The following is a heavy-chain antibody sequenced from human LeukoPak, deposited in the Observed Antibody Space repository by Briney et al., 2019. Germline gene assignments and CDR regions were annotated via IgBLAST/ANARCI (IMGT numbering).Heavy chain of an antibody. CDR2: IGSSGNYI. Sequence: GGSLRLSCAASGFTFSSYSMNWVRQAPGKGLEWVSCIGSSGNYIYYADSVKGRFTISRDNAKNSLYLLMNSLRAEDTALYYCAKAPRGSSWYMAAFDIWGQGTMVTVSS. D-gene: IGHD6-13*01. V-gene: IGHV3-21*04. CDR1: GFTFSSYS. CDR3: AKAPRGSSWYMAAFDI. J-gene: IGHJ3*02.